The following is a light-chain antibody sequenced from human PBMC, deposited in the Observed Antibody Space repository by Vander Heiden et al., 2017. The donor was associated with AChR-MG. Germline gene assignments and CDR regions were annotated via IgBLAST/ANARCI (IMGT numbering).Light chain of an antibody. CDR2: DAS. J-gene: IGKJ4*01. V-gene: IGKV1-33*01. CDR1: QDIRKS. Sequence: EIQMTHSPSSLSASVGDRVTITCQASQDIRKSLNWYQQKPGKAPKLLIYDASNLETGVPSRFSGSGAGTDFTFTISSLQPEDITTYYCQQCDNPPLTFGGGTKVEIK. CDR3: QQCDNPPLT.